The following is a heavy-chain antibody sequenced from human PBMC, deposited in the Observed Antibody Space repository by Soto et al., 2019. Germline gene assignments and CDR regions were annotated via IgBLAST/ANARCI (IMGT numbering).Heavy chain of an antibody. CDR3: ARSSGGRGRGHAFDI. CDR2: IYHSGSN. CDR1: GGSISSGGDS. D-gene: IGHD3-10*01. V-gene: IGHV4-30-2*01. J-gene: IGHJ3*02. Sequence: QLQLQESGSGLVKPSQTLSLTCSVSGGSISSGGDSWSWIRQRPGKGLEGIGHIYHSGSNYYNPSLESRVTISVVRSKHQFSPKLSSVTAADTAVYYCARSSGGRGRGHAFDIWGQGTMVTVSS.